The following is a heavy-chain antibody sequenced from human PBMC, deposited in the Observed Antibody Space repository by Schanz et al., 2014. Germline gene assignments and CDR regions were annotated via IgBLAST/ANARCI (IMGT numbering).Heavy chain of an antibody. CDR1: GNTLSAYY. J-gene: IGHJ3*01. D-gene: IGHD3-3*01. V-gene: IGHV1-2*02. Sequence: QVQLVQSGADVKKPGASVKVSCKASGNTLSAYYIHWIRQAPGQGLVWMGWIDPNSGGTNYAQKFQGRVTMTSDTSITTVYMEVNSLTSDDTAVFYCARTASHDVWRGYIPHYAFDLWGQGTVVIVSS. CDR3: ARTASHDVWRGYIPHYAFDL. CDR2: IDPNSGGT.